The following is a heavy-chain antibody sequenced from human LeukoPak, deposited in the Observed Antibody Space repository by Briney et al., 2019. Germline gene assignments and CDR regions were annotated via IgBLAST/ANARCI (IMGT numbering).Heavy chain of an antibody. J-gene: IGHJ5*02. Sequence: SETLSLTCSVSGVSVTSHYWSWIRQPPGKGLEWIGYIYHSGDSKYSPSLKSRVTISLDTSNKHVSLKLTSVTAADTAVYYCARTYCSGDKCFLSWFDPWGQGTLVTVSS. CDR1: GVSVTSHY. V-gene: IGHV4-59*02. CDR2: IYHSGDS. D-gene: IGHD2-21*02. CDR3: ARTYCSGDKCFLSWFDP.